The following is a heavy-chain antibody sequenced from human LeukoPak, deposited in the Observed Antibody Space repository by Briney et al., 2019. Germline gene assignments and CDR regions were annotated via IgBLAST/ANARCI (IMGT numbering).Heavy chain of an antibody. D-gene: IGHD3-22*01. CDR3: ARKDSRPMTFDY. V-gene: IGHV3-7*01. CDR1: GFSFSSYL. Sequence: PGGSLRLSCAASGFSFSSYLMSWVRQAPGEGLEWVANIKEDGGVKNYVDSVKGGFTISRDNAKNSMYLQMNSLRAEDTAVYYCARKDSRPMTFDYWGHRTLVTVSS. J-gene: IGHJ4*01. CDR2: IKEDGGVK.